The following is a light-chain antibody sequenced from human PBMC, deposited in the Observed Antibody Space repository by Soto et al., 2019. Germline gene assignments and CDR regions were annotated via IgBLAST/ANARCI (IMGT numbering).Light chain of an antibody. CDR3: QQYHIWPSWT. V-gene: IGKV3-15*01. CDR1: QSVSLS. Sequence: EIVLTQSPATLSVSLGGSATLSCRASQSVSLSLAWFQMRPGQPPRLLIYGASTRATDIPARFSGSGSGTDFTLTISSLQSEDFAVYFCQQYHIWPSWTFGQGTKVEHK. CDR2: GAS. J-gene: IGKJ1*01.